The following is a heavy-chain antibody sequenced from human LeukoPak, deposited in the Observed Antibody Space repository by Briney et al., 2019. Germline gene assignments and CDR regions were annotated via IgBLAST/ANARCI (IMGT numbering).Heavy chain of an antibody. D-gene: IGHD6-13*01. CDR3: ARGGSSRFDQ. CDR2: ISPDGSEK. Sequence: PGGSLRLSCAASGFTFTTYWMSWVRQAPGKGLEWEAKISPDGSEKYYVDSVKGRFTISRDNAKNSLDLQMSSLRADDTAVYYCARGGSSRFDQWGQGTLVTVSS. V-gene: IGHV3-7*04. CDR1: GFTFTTYW. J-gene: IGHJ4*02.